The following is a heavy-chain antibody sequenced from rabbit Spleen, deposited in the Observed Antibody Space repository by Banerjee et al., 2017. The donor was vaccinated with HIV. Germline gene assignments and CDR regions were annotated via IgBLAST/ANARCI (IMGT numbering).Heavy chain of an antibody. J-gene: IGHJ4*01. Sequence: ESGGALVKPGASLTLTCTASGFSFSSSYYMCWVRQAPGEGLEWIGCIYAGSAGSTYYATWVKSRFTISKTSSTTVTLQMTSLTAADTATCFCARRGSGLSHAPGYFNLWGPGTLVT. CDR1: GFSFSSSYY. CDR3: ARRGSGLSHAPGYFNL. CDR2: IYAGSAGST. D-gene: IGHD1-1*01. V-gene: IGHV1S40*01.